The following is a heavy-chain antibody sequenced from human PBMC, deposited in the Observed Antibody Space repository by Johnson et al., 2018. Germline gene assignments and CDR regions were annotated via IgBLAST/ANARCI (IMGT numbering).Heavy chain of an antibody. CDR3: ANDWRCCTGDPWFLPDAFDV. CDR2: ISYDGSNK. D-gene: IGHD2-8*02. CDR1: GFTFNDYG. J-gene: IGHJ3*01. V-gene: IGHV3-30*18. Sequence: VQLLESGGGVVQPGGSLRLSCAASGFTFNDYGMHWVRQAPGKGLEWVAVISYDGSNKYYADSVKGRFNISRDNSRNTLYLQRNSLRVEDSAVYYCANDWRCCTGDPWFLPDAFDVCGQGTMVTVSS.